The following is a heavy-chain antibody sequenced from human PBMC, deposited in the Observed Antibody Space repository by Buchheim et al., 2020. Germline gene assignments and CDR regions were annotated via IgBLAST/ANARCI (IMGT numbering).Heavy chain of an antibody. CDR2: INSDGRST. D-gene: IGHD3-9*01. J-gene: IGHJ4*02. CDR1: GFTFRSYW. V-gene: IGHV3-74*01. CDR3: ARDPGYFDCFDY. Sequence: EVQLVESGGALVQPGGSLRLSCAVSGFTFRSYWMHWVRQAPGKGLVWVSRINSDGRSTNNADSVKGRFTMSRDNAKNTVYLQMDSLRAEDTAVYYCARDPGYFDCFDYWGQGTL.